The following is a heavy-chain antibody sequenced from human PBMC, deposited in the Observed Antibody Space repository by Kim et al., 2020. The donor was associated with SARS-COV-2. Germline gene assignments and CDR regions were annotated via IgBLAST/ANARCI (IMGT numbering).Heavy chain of an antibody. Sequence: CVKGRITITRDNSKNTLYLQMNSLRAEVTAVYYCAKGDDSSAWGFSGFDYWGQGALVTVSS. CDR3: AKGDDSSAWGFSGFDY. V-gene: IGHV3-33*06. D-gene: IGHD3-22*01. J-gene: IGHJ4*02.